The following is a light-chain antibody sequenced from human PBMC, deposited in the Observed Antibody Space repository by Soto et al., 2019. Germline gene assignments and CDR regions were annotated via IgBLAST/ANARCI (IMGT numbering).Light chain of an antibody. CDR3: QHRTNWRFT. Sequence: ETVLTQSPATLSLSPGERATLSCRASQSIGTYLAWYQQRPGRAPRLLIHDASFRATGIPARFSGSGSGTDFTLTISSLEPEDFAVYYWQHRTNWRFTFGPGTKVDV. CDR1: QSIGTY. CDR2: DAS. J-gene: IGKJ3*01. V-gene: IGKV3-11*01.